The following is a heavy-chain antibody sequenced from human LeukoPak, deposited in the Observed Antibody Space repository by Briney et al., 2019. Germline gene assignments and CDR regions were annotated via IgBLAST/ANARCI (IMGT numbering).Heavy chain of an antibody. CDR1: GFTFSSYA. CDR2: ISYDGSNK. Sequence: GGSLRLSCAVSGFTFSSYAMHWVRQAPGKGLEWVAVISYDGSNKYYADSVRGRFTISRDNSKNTLYLQMNSLRAEDTAMYYCAKDYYGSGSYDLDYWGQGTLVTVSS. J-gene: IGHJ4*02. V-gene: IGHV3-30*18. CDR3: AKDYYGSGSYDLDY. D-gene: IGHD3-10*01.